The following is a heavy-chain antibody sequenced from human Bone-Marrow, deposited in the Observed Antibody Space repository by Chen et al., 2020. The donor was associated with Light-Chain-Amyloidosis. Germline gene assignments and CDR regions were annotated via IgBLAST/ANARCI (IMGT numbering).Heavy chain of an antibody. CDR2: IYPADSDA. CDR3: ARRRDGYNFDY. CDR1: GYTFPNYW. Sequence: EVQLEQSGPEVKKTGESLKISCKGSGYTFPNYWIGGVRQMPGKGLEWMGVIYPADSDARYSPSFEGQVTISADKSITTAYLQWRSLKASDTAMYYCARRRDGYNFDYWGQGTLVTVSS. V-gene: IGHV5-51*01. J-gene: IGHJ4*02. D-gene: IGHD5-12*01.